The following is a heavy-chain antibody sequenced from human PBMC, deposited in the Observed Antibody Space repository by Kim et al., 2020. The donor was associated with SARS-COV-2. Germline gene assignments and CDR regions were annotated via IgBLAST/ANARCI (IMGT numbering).Heavy chain of an antibody. V-gene: IGHV4-39*01. J-gene: IGHJ4*02. Sequence: LKSRVTISVDTSKNQFSLKLSSVTAADTAVYYCARSYDCGGDCYHDPFDYWGQGTLVTVSS. CDR3: ARSYDCGGDCYHDPFDY. D-gene: IGHD2-21*02.